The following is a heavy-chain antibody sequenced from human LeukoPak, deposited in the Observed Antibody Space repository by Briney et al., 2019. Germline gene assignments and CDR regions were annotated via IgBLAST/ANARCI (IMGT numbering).Heavy chain of an antibody. CDR3: ARETYDGYTSGWFH. CDR1: GGSITSSY. J-gene: IGHJ4*02. CDR2: IYYTWSSWDS. Sequence: PSETLSLTCTVSGGSITSSYWSWIRQPPGKGLEWIGNIYYTWSSWDSDYNPSLKSRATISVGTSKNQFSLKLSSVTAADTAVYYCARETYDGYTSGWFHWGQGALVAVSS. V-gene: IGHV4-59*01. D-gene: IGHD6-19*01.